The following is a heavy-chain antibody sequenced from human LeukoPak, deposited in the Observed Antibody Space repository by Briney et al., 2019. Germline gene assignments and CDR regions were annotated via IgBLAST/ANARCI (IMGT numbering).Heavy chain of an antibody. D-gene: IGHD4-23*01. J-gene: IGHJ4*02. CDR1: GYTFTSYA. V-gene: IGHV1-3*01. Sequence: GASVKVSCKASGYTFTSYAMHWVRQAPGQRLEWMGWINAGNGNTKYSQKFQGRVTITRDTSASTAYMELSSLRSEDTAVYYCARSEMTTVVPFDYWGQGTLVTVPS. CDR2: INAGNGNT. CDR3: ARSEMTTVVPFDY.